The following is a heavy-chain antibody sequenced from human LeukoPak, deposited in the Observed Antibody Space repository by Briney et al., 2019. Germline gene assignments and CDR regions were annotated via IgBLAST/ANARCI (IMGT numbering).Heavy chain of an antibody. Sequence: SETLSLTCTVPGGSISSYYWSWIRQPPGKGLEWIGYIYYSGSTNYNPSLKSRVTISVDTSKNQFSLKLSSVTAADTAVYYCARQYSSSPLGAFDIWGQGTMVTVSS. CDR3: ARQYSSSPLGAFDI. CDR1: GGSISSYY. CDR2: IYYSGST. J-gene: IGHJ3*02. V-gene: IGHV4-59*01. D-gene: IGHD6-6*01.